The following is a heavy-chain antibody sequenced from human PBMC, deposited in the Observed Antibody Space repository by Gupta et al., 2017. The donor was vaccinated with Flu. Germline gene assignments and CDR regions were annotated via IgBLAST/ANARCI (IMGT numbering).Heavy chain of an antibody. D-gene: IGHD2-21*02. V-gene: IGHV3-33*01. CDR1: GFTFSSYG. J-gene: IGHJ3*02. Sequence: QVQLVESGGGVVQPARSMRLSCAAPGFTFSSYGIHWVRQAPGKGLEWVAVIWYDGSNKYYADSVKGRFTISRDNSKNTLYLQMNSLRAEDTAVYYCARDRVVVFSVVTASGDDAFDIWGQGTMVTVSS. CDR3: ARDRVVVFSVVTASGDDAFDI. CDR2: IWYDGSNK.